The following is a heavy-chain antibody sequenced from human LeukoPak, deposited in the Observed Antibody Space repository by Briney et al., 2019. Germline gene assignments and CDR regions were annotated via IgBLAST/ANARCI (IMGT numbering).Heavy chain of an antibody. D-gene: IGHD6-19*01. CDR3: VRTEVSSGSEDY. V-gene: IGHV4-30-4*08. CDR1: GYSISSGYY. J-gene: IGHJ4*02. CDR2: IYYSGST. Sequence: SETLSLTCAVSGYSISSGYYWGWIRPPPGKGLEWIGYIYYSGSTYYNPSLKSRVTISLDTSKNQFSLKLSSVTAADTAVYYCVRTEVSSGSEDYWGQGTLVTVSS.